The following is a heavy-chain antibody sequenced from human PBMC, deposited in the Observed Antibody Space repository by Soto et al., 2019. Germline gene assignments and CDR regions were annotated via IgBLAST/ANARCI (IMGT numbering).Heavy chain of an antibody. CDR1: GFTFSNYG. Sequence: QVRLVQSGTEVKKPGASVKVSCKASGFTFSNYGITWVRQALVQGPKWMGWISASKGNTNYAQKFQGRVTITTDSSTSTTYMELRSLRSDDMAVYYCASRSGQLHYYFDYWGQGTQVTISA. D-gene: IGHD6-6*01. V-gene: IGHV1-18*03. J-gene: IGHJ4*02. CDR2: ISASKGNT. CDR3: ASRSGQLHYYFDY.